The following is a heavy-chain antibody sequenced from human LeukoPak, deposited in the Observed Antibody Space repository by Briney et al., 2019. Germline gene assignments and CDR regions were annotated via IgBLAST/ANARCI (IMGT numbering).Heavy chain of an antibody. V-gene: IGHV3-72*01. CDR1: GFTFSDHY. Sequence: PGGSLRLSCAASGFTFSDHYMDWVRQAPGKGLEWVGRTRNKANSYTTEYAASVKGRFTISRDDSKNSLYLQMNSLKTEDTAVYYCARGGYGDASDIWGQGTMVTVSS. CDR2: TRNKANSYTT. CDR3: ARGGYGDASDI. D-gene: IGHD1-1*01. J-gene: IGHJ3*02.